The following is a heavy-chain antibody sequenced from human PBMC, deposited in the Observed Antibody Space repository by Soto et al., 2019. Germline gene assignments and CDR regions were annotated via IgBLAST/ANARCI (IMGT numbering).Heavy chain of an antibody. CDR1: GGTFSSYA. CDR3: ARDRDYYGSGSPNWFDP. J-gene: IGHJ5*02. Sequence: QVQLVQSGAEVKKPGSSVKVSCKASGGTFSSYAISWVRQAPGQGLVWMGGIIPIFGTANYTQKFQGRVTITADKSTSTAYMELSSLRSEDTAVYYCARDRDYYGSGSPNWFDPWGQGTLVTVSS. V-gene: IGHV1-69*06. CDR2: IIPIFGTA. D-gene: IGHD3-10*01.